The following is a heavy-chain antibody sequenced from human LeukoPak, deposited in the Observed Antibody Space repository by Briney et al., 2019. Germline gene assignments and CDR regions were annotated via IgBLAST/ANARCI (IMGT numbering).Heavy chain of an antibody. CDR1: GGTFSSYA. CDR2: IIPILGIA. J-gene: IGHJ5*02. D-gene: IGHD5-18*01. CDR3: ADTRGYSLIPFDP. Sequence: ASVKVSCKASGGTFSSYAISWVRQAPGQGLEWMGRIIPILGIANYAQKFQGRVTITADKSTGTAYMELSSLRSEDTAVYYCADTRGYSLIPFDPWGQGTLVTVSS. V-gene: IGHV1-69*04.